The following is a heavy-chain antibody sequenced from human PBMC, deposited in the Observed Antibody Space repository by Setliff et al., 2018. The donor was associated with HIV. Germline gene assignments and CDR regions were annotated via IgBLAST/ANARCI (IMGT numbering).Heavy chain of an antibody. CDR2: ISSDSSNI. D-gene: IGHD4-4*01. CDR1: GFTFSTYT. CDR3: ARVDSNYEKFDC. J-gene: IGHJ4*02. V-gene: IGHV3-48*04. Sequence: GGSLRLSCAASGFTFSTYTMNWVRQAPGKGLEWVSYISSDSSNIYYVDSVEGRFTISRDNAKNSLYLQMNSLGAEDTAVYYCARVDSNYEKFDCWGQGSLVTVSS.